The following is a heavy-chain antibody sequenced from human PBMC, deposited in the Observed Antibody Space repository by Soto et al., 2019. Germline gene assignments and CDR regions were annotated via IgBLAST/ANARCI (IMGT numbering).Heavy chain of an antibody. CDR3: AKDTYGSVSYYNWYFDY. D-gene: IGHD3-10*01. J-gene: IGHJ4*02. V-gene: IGHV3-30*18. CDR1: GFTFSSYG. CDR2: ISYDGSNK. Sequence: AGGSLRLSCAASGFTFSSYGMHWVRQAPGKGLEWVAVISYDGSNKYYADSVKGRFTISRDNSKNTLYLQMNSLRAEDTAVYYCAKDTYGSVSYYNWYFDYWGQGT.